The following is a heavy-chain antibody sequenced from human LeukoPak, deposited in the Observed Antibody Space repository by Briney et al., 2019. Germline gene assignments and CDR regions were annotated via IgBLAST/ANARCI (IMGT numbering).Heavy chain of an antibody. V-gene: IGHV4-59*08. CDR2: IYVTGST. J-gene: IGHJ6*03. D-gene: IGHD3-16*02. CDR3: ARHVGGGIEDMDV. CDR1: GGSIGTYY. Sequence: SETLSLTCTVSGGSIGTYYWSWIRQSPGKGLEWVGYIYVTGSTRYNPYLQSRVTISVDTSRNQFFLKMSSVTAADTAVYYCARHVGGGIEDMDVWGKGTKVTVSS.